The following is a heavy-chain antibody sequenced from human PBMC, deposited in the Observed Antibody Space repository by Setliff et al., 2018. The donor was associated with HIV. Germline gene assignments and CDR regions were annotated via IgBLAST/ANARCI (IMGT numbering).Heavy chain of an antibody. CDR3: ARGPPGSSIGWYVGY. Sequence: PSETLSLTCTVSGDTDFYWNWIRQPPGKGLEWIGYIHASGKTNYNPSLKSRVTLALDTSKNQFSLRLSSVIAADTAVYYCARGPPGSSIGWYVGYWGQGTLVTVPQ. CDR2: IHASGKT. V-gene: IGHV4-4*09. J-gene: IGHJ4*02. CDR1: GDTDFY. D-gene: IGHD6-19*01.